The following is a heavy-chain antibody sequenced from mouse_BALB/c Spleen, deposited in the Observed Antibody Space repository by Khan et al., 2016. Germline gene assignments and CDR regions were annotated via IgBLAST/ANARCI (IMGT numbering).Heavy chain of an antibody. CDR1: GYTSANYW. CDR3: ADALFVY. Sequence: QVQLQQSEAELARPGASVRLSCKASGYTSANYWMQWVKQRPGQGLEWIGSIYPGDGDTRYSQKFKDKATLTADKSSSSAYMHLRSVASEDSAVYYCADALFVYWGQGTLVTVSA. V-gene: IGHV1-87*01. J-gene: IGHJ3*01. CDR2: IYPGDGDT.